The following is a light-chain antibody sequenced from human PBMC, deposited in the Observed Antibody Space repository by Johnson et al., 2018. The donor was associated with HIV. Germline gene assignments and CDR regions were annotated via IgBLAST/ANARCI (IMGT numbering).Light chain of an antibody. V-gene: IGLV1-51*02. J-gene: IGLJ1*01. CDR2: ENN. Sequence: QPPSVSAAPGQKVTISCSGSSSNIGNNYVSWYQQLPGTAPKLLIYENNKRPSGIPDRFSGSKSGTSATLGITGLQTGDEADYYCGTWDSSLSVYVFGTGTKVTVL. CDR3: GTWDSSLSVYV. CDR1: SSNIGNNY.